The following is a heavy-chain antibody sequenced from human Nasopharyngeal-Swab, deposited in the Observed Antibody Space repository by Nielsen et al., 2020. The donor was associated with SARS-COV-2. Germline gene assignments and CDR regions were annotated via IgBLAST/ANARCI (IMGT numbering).Heavy chain of an antibody. J-gene: IGHJ6*03. Sequence: GGSLRLSCAASGFTFSACGMSWVRQAPGRGLEWVANIKEDGNEQYYADSVKCRFTISRDNGKNSLFLEMNSLRAEDTAIYYCFIGHYMYSWGKGTAVIVSS. V-gene: IGHV3-7*01. CDR2: IKEDGNEQ. CDR3: FIGHYMYS. CDR1: GFTFSACG.